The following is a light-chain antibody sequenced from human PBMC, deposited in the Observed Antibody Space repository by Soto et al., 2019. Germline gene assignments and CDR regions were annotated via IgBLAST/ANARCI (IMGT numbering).Light chain of an antibody. Sequence: QSVLTQPPSVSGAPGQRVTISCSGSSSNIGAGYDVHWYQHRPATAPRLLIFGNNRRPSGVPVPDRFSGSKSGISAYLAITGLRAEDEGDYCCQSYDSSLYARYFFGTGNKVTVL. CDR1: SSNIGAGYD. CDR3: QSYDSSLYARYF. V-gene: IGLV1-40*01. CDR2: GNN. J-gene: IGLJ1*01.